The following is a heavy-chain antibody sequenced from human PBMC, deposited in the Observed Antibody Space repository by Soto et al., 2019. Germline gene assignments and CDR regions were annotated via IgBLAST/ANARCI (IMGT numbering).Heavy chain of an antibody. CDR3: VKDLVVVAV. CDR1: GGSFSGYY. CDR2: VSGSGDRT. J-gene: IGHJ4*02. V-gene: IGHV3-23*01. Sequence: ETLSLTCAVYGGSFSGYYWSWIRQPPGKGLEWVSAVSGSGDRTFYTDSVKGRFTISRDNSKNTLSLQMNSLRVEDTAVYYCVKDLVVVAVWGQGTLVTVSS. D-gene: IGHD2-15*01.